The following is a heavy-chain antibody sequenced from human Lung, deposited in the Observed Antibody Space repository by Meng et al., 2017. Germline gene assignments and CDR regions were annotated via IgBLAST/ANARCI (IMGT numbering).Heavy chain of an antibody. CDR3: ARGQKGYFDL. CDR1: GGSISSSNDY. J-gene: IGHJ2*01. V-gene: IGHV4-30-4*01. CDR2: IYNSGST. Sequence: HVQRQDAVPGLVKPSHTPSLYCNYFGGSISSSNDYWSWIRQPPGKGLEWSGHIYNSGSTYYNPSLKCRSTISVDTSKNQFSLKLSSVTAADTAVYYCARGQKGYFDLWGRGTLVTVSS.